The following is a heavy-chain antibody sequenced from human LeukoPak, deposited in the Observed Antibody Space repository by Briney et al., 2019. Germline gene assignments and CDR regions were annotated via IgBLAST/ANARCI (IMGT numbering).Heavy chain of an antibody. J-gene: IGHJ3*01. CDR1: GFTFSNYA. V-gene: IGHV3-23*01. Sequence: GGSLRLSCAASGFTFSNYAVMWVRQAPGQGLEWVSAITSGGAPRYADSVKGRFTISRDNSKNTLYLQMNSLRVEDTAQYFCARDPNGDYIGAFEFWGQGTGVTVSS. CDR2: ITSGGAP. CDR3: ARDPNGDYIGAFEF. D-gene: IGHD4-17*01.